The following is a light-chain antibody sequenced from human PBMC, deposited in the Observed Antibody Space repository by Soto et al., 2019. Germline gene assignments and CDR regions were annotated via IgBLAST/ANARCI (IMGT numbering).Light chain of an antibody. V-gene: IGKV1-9*01. Sequence: DIQLTQSPSFLSASVGDRVTITCRASQGIRSYLAWYQQKPGKAPKLLIYAASTLQSGVPSRFSGSGSGTEFSLTISSLQPEDFATYSCQQLHSYPLTFGGGTKVDI. CDR2: AAS. CDR1: QGIRSY. CDR3: QQLHSYPLT. J-gene: IGKJ4*01.